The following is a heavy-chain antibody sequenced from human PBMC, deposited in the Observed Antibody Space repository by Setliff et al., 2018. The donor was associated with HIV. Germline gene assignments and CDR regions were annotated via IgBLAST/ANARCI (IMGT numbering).Heavy chain of an antibody. CDR3: ARVRSYGSAYDAFDV. D-gene: IGHD3-10*01. CDR1: GGSIGGYY. CDR2: IYSGGST. Sequence: TLSLTCAVSGGSIGGYYWSWIRQPPGTGLEWLGCIYSGGSTNYNPSLERRVTISLDTSKNQFSLRLTSVTAADTAVYYCARVRSYGSAYDAFDVWGPGTMVTVS. J-gene: IGHJ3*01. V-gene: IGHV4-4*08.